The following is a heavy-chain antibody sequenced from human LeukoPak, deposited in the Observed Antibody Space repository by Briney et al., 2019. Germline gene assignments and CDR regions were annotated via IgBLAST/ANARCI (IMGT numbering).Heavy chain of an antibody. CDR3: ARDWPTIAAAGTIPEYFQH. Sequence: GGSLRLSCAASGFTFSRYEMNWVRQAPGKGLEWVSSISSSSSYIYYADSVKGRFTISRDNAKNSLYLQMNSLRAEDTAVYYCARDWPTIAAAGTIPEYFQHWGQGTLVTVSS. D-gene: IGHD6-13*01. V-gene: IGHV3-21*01. J-gene: IGHJ1*01. CDR1: GFTFSRYE. CDR2: ISSSSSYI.